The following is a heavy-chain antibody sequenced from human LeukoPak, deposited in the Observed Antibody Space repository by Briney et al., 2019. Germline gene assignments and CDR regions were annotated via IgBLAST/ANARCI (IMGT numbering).Heavy chain of an antibody. V-gene: IGHV4-61*05. CDR2: IYYSGST. CDR1: GGSISSSSYY. CDR3: ARAWPYYYYMDV. Sequence: SETLSLTCTVSGGSISSSSYYWGWIRQPPGKGLEWIGYIYYSGSTNYNPSLKSRVTISVDTSKNQFSLKLSSVTAADTAVYYCARAWPYYYYMDVWGKGTTVTVSS. J-gene: IGHJ6*03. D-gene: IGHD5-12*01.